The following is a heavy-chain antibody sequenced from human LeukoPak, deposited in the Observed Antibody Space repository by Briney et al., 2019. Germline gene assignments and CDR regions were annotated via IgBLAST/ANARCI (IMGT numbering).Heavy chain of an antibody. Sequence: PGGSLRFSCAASGFTLSSYSMNWVRQAPGKGLEWVSSISSSRSYIYYADSVKGRFTISRDYAKNSLYLQRNSLTAEDTAVYDCARGSQLADYWGQGTLVTVSS. D-gene: IGHD1-1*01. CDR3: ARGSQLADY. CDR2: ISSSRSYI. V-gene: IGHV3-21*01. J-gene: IGHJ4*02. CDR1: GFTLSSYS.